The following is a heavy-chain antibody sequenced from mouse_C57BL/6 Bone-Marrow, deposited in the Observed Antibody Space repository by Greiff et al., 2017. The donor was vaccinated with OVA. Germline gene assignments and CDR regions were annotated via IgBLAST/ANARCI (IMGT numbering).Heavy chain of an antibody. D-gene: IGHD2-12*01. J-gene: IGHJ3*01. CDR2: ISDGGSYT. Sequence: GQVVESGGGLVKPGGSLKLSCAASGFTFSSYAMSWVRQTPEKRLEWVATISDGGSYTYYPDNVKGRFTISRDNAKNNLYLQMSHLKSEDTAMYYCARVLLYLAWFAYWGQGTLVTVSA. V-gene: IGHV5-4*01. CDR3: ARVLLYLAWFAY. CDR1: GFTFSSYA.